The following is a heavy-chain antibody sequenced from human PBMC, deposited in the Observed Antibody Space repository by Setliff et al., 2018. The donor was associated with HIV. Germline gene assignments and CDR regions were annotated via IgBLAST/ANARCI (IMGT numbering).Heavy chain of an antibody. CDR1: GGSISSYY. V-gene: IGHV4-59*01. CDR2: IFYSGST. CDR3: ARSNLEPTSRLFDP. D-gene: IGHD1-1*01. Sequence: SETLSLTCTVSGGSISSYYWCWIRQPPGEGLEWIGYIFYSGSTNYNPSLKSRVTISLDTSKNQFSLKLTSVTAADTAVYYCARSNLEPTSRLFDPWGPGTLGTASS. J-gene: IGHJ5*02.